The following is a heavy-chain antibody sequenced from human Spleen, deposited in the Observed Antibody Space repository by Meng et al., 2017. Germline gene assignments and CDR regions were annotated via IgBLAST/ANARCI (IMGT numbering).Heavy chain of an antibody. CDR3: ARGVIWQSSVDP. Sequence: GGSLRLSCTVSTFTFCSYWKTWVRQAPGKGLELVANIKEDGIEKDCVDSMKGRFTISRDNAKNSLYLQMNSLRAEDTAVYYCARGVIWQSSVDPWGQGTLVTVSS. J-gene: IGHJ5*02. V-gene: IGHV3-7*01. CDR2: IKEDGIEK. D-gene: IGHD1-26*01. CDR1: TFTFCSYW.